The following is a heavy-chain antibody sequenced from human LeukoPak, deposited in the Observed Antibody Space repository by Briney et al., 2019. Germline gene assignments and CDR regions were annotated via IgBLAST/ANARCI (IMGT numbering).Heavy chain of an antibody. CDR3: AKQLGYCSDGSCYFPY. D-gene: IGHD2-15*01. CDR2: ISNNGGYT. Sequence: GGSLRLSCAASGFTFSTYGMSWVRQAPGKGLEWVSAISNNGGYTYYADSVQGRFTISRDNSKSTLCLQMNSLRAEDTAVYYCAKQLGYCSDGSCYFPYWGQGTLVTVSS. V-gene: IGHV3-23*01. CDR1: GFTFSTYG. J-gene: IGHJ4*02.